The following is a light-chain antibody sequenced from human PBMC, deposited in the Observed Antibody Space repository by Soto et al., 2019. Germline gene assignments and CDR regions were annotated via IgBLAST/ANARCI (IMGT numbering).Light chain of an antibody. Sequence: EIVLTQSPGTLSLSPGERATLSCRASQSVSSYLAWYQQKPGQAPGLLIYGASSRATGIPDRFSGSGSGTDFTLTINRLEPEDFAVYYCQQYGSSPWSFGQGTKVEIK. J-gene: IGKJ1*01. CDR2: GAS. V-gene: IGKV3-20*01. CDR3: QQYGSSPWS. CDR1: QSVSSY.